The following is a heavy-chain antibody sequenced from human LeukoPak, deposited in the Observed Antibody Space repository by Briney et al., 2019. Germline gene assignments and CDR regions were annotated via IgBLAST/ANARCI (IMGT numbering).Heavy chain of an antibody. CDR3: ARAPTLLWFGELSPMDV. D-gene: IGHD3-10*01. CDR2: INPNSGGT. V-gene: IGHV1-2*02. Sequence: ASVKVSCKASGYTLTGYYMHWVRQAPGQGLECMGWINPNSGGTNYAQEFQGRVTMTRDTSISTAYMELSRLRSDDTAVYYCARAPTLLWFGELSPMDVWGKGTTVTVSS. CDR1: GYTLTGYY. J-gene: IGHJ6*03.